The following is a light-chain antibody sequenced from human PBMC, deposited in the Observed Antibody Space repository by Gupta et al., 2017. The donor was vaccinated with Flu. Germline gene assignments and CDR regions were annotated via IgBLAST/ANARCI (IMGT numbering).Light chain of an antibody. CDR3: QERDSTLRT. CDR1: QSISSY. J-gene: IGKJ1*01. Sequence: DIQMTQSPSSLSASVGDRVTITCRASQSISSYLNWYQQKPGKAPKLLIYAASMVQSGVPSRFSGSGSGTDFTLTISMRPPEDFATYCCQERDSTLRTFGQGTKVEIK. V-gene: IGKV1-39*01. CDR2: AAS.